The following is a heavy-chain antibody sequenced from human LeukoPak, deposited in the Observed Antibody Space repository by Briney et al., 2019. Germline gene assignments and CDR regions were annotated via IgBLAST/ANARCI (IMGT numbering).Heavy chain of an antibody. CDR2: IYSGGST. CDR1: GFTVSSNY. D-gene: IGHD4-17*01. CDR3: AKGSHEYGEYTRWDYGMDV. Sequence: GGSLRLSCAASGFTVSSNYMSWVRQAPGKGLEWVSVIYSGGSTYYADSVKGRFTISRDNSKNTLYLQMNSLRAEDTAVYYCAKGSHEYGEYTRWDYGMDVWGQGTTVTVSS. J-gene: IGHJ6*02. V-gene: IGHV3-53*01.